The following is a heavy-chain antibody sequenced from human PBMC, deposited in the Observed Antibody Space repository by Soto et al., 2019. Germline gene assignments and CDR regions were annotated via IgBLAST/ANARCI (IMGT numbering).Heavy chain of an antibody. J-gene: IGHJ4*02. CDR2: ISSSSSYI. CDR1: GFTFSSYS. Sequence: EVQLVESGGGLVKPGGSLRLSCAASGFTFSSYSMNWVRQAPGKGLEWVSSISSSSSYIYYADSVKGRFTISRDNAKNSLYLQMNSLRVEDTAVYYCARAWGYCSSTSCYLLDYWGQGTLVTVSS. CDR3: ARAWGYCSSTSCYLLDY. D-gene: IGHD2-2*01. V-gene: IGHV3-21*01.